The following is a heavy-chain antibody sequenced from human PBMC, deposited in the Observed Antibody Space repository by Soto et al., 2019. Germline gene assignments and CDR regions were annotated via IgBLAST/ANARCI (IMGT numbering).Heavy chain of an antibody. CDR3: AREVGGNTWPGMVAS. Sequence: QEQLRESGPGLVKPSETLSLTCSISDDSIGPYYWTWIRQTPRKELQWIGYVYTSGSTKYNSFLKSRVTIALDASNSQFSLTRSSVTAADTGVYSCAREVGGNTWPGMVASWGRGPLVVVSS. CDR2: VYTSGST. D-gene: IGHD2-8*01. J-gene: IGHJ4*02. CDR1: DDSIGPYY. V-gene: IGHV4-4*08.